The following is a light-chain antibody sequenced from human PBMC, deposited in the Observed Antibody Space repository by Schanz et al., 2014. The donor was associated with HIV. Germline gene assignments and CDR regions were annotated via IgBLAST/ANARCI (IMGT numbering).Light chain of an antibody. CDR1: QTVSSSS. CDR3: QQYGSSPL. V-gene: IGKV3-20*01. J-gene: IGKJ3*01. Sequence: IVLTQSPGTLALSPGERATLSCRASQTVSSSSLAWYQQEPGQAPRLLIYAASSRATGIPDRFSGSGSGTDFTLTISSLEPEDFAVYYCQQYGSSPLFGPGTKVDIK. CDR2: AAS.